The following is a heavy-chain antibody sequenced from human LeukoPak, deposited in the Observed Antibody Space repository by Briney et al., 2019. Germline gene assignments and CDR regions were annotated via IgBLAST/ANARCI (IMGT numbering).Heavy chain of an antibody. Sequence: SETLSLTCTVSGGSISSYYWSWIRQPPGKGLEWIGYIYYSGSTNYNPSLKSRVTISVDTSKNQFSLKQSSVPAADTAVYYCARESYDSSGYRFIDYWGQGTLVTVSS. V-gene: IGHV4-59*01. CDR1: GGSISSYY. D-gene: IGHD3-22*01. J-gene: IGHJ4*02. CDR3: ARESYDSSGYRFIDY. CDR2: IYYSGST.